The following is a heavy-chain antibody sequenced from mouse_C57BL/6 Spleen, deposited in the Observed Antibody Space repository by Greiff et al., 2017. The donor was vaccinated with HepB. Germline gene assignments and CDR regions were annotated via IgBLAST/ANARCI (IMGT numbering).Heavy chain of an antibody. CDR1: GYTFTSYW. Sequence: QVQLQQPGAELVKPGASVKLSCKASGYTFTSYWMQWVNQRPGQGLEWIGEIDPSDSYTNYNQKFKGKATLTVDTSSSTAYMQLSSLTSEDSAVYYCARGGKLYYFDYWGQGTTLTVSS. J-gene: IGHJ2*01. CDR2: IDPSDSYT. V-gene: IGHV1-50*01. CDR3: ARGGKLYYFDY.